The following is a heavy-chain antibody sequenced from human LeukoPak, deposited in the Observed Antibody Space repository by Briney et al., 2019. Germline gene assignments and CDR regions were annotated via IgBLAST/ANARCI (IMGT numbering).Heavy chain of an antibody. D-gene: IGHD2/OR15-2a*01. Sequence: GGSLRLSCAASGFTVSSNIMSWVRQAPREGLEWVSVIYSGGSTYYADSVKGRFTISRDNSKNTVYLQMNSLRAEDTAVYYCARDFLWGWAWAFDIWGQGTMVTVSS. CDR1: GFTVSSNI. J-gene: IGHJ3*02. CDR2: IYSGGST. V-gene: IGHV3-53*01. CDR3: ARDFLWGWAWAFDI.